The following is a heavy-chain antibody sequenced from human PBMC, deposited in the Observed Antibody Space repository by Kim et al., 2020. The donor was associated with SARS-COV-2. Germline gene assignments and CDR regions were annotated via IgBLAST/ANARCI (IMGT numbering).Heavy chain of an antibody. Sequence: ASVKVSCKASGYTFTSFALDWVRQAPGQRLEWMGRIHAGDGDTKYAEKYHDRVTITRDTSASTAYMELSSLTPEDTAVYYCARPLALTLATRGGGGWGQGTLVTVSS. CDR1: GYTFTSFA. CDR3: ARPLALTLATRGGGG. J-gene: IGHJ4*02. CDR2: IHAGDGDT. V-gene: IGHV1-3*01. D-gene: IGHD1-1*01.